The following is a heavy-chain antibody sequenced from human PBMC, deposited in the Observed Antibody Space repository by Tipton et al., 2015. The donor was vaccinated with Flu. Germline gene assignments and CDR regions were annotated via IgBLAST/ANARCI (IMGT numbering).Heavy chain of an antibody. J-gene: IGHJ6*02. Sequence: SLRLSCAASGFPFTSYWMTWVRQAPGKGLEWVANINQDGSDKYYVASVEGRFTISRDNAKNSLFLQVNSLRSEDTAVYYCARSQVLPLERGLILPYGMDFWGQGTTGTVS. D-gene: IGHD3-10*01. CDR2: INQDGSDK. V-gene: IGHV3-7*01. CDR1: GFPFTSYW. CDR3: ARSQVLPLERGLILPYGMDF.